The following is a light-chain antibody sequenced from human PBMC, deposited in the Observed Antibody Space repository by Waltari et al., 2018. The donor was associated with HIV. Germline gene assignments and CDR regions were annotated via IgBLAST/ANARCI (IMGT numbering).Light chain of an antibody. J-gene: IGLJ2*01. CDR3: AAWDDSLNGVV. V-gene: IGLV1-44*01. CDR2: SNN. Sequence: QSVLTQPPSASGTPGQRVTIACSGSSSNIGSNTVNWYQKLPGTAPKLLIYSNNQRPSGVPDRFSGSKSGTSASLAISGLQPEDEADYYCAAWDDSLNGVVFGGGTKLTVL. CDR1: SSNIGSNT.